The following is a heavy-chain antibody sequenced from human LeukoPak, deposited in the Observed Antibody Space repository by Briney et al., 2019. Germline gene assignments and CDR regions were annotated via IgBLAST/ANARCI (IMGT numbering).Heavy chain of an antibody. D-gene: IGHD2-2*01. CDR1: GNYW. J-gene: IGHJ4*02. V-gene: IGHV3-74*01. CDR3: VSFYETN. Sequence: GGSLRLSCAASGNYWMHWVRQAPGKGLVWVSHINSDGSWTGYADSVKGRFAISKDNAKNTVYLQMNNLRAEDTAVYYCVSFYETNWGRGTLVTVAS. CDR2: INSDGSWT.